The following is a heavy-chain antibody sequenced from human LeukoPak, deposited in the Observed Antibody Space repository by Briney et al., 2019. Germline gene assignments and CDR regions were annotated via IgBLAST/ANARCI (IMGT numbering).Heavy chain of an antibody. CDR2: IIPIFGTA. CDR1: GGTFSSYA. CDR3: ARGPAAGNYFDY. J-gene: IGHJ4*02. D-gene: IGHD6-13*01. V-gene: IGHV1-69*05. Sequence: GSSVTVSCKASGGTFSSYAISWVRQAPGQGLEWMGGIIPIFGTANYAQKFQGRVTITTDESTSTAYMELSSLRSEDTAVYYCARGPAAGNYFDYWGQGTLVTVSS.